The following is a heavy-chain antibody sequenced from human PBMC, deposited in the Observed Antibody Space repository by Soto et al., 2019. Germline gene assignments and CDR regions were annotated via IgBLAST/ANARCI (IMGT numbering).Heavy chain of an antibody. Sequence: SETLSLTCTVSGGSISNYYWSWIRQPPGNELEWIAYIYYNGITNYNPSLKSRVTISVDTSKNQFSLTLTSVTAADTAVYYCARGRRYDYDNTGTFYFEHWGQGTLVTVSS. D-gene: IGHD3-22*01. CDR1: GGSISNYY. CDR2: IYYNGIT. V-gene: IGHV4-59*01. CDR3: ARGRRYDYDNTGTFYFEH. J-gene: IGHJ4*02.